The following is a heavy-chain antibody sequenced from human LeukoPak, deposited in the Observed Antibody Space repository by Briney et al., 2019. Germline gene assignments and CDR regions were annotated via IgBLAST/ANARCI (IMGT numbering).Heavy chain of an antibody. V-gene: IGHV4-39*07. D-gene: IGHD6-19*01. CDR1: GGSISSGTYF. Sequence: SQTLSLTCTVSGGSISSGTYFWSWIRQPPGKGPEWIGSIYYSGSTNYNPSLKSRVTISLDTSKNQFSLKLRSVTAADTAVYYCASVRGYSSGWYASGFDPWGQGTLVTVSS. J-gene: IGHJ5*02. CDR3: ASVRGYSSGWYASGFDP. CDR2: IYYSGST.